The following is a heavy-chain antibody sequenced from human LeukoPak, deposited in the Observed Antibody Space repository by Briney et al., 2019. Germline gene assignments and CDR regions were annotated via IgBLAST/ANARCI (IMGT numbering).Heavy chain of an antibody. J-gene: IGHJ4*02. V-gene: IGHV3-74*01. CDR3: ARGMFGGYCTDY. D-gene: IGHD3-3*01. CDR2: IKSDGTSI. CDR1: GFTFTSYW. Sequence: GGSLRLSCAASGFTFTSYWVHWVRQAPGKGLVWVSRIKSDGTSINYADSVKGRFTISRDNTKNTVYLQMNSLTAEDTAVYHCARGMFGGYCTDYWGQGTLVTVSS.